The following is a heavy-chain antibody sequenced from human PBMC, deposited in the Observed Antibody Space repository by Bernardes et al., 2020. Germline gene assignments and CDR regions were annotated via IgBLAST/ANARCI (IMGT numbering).Heavy chain of an antibody. CDR2: IYSGGST. D-gene: IGHD3-3*01. V-gene: IGHV3-53*01. J-gene: IGHJ5*02. CDR1: GFTVSSNY. CDR3: ARLGVGDFWSGLILPGHLGWFDP. Sequence: GGSLRLSCAASGFTVSSNYMSWVRQAPGTGLEWVSVIYSGGSTYYADSVKGRFTISRDNSKNTLYLQMNSLRAEDTAVYYCARLGVGDFWSGLILPGHLGWFDPWGQGTLVIVSS.